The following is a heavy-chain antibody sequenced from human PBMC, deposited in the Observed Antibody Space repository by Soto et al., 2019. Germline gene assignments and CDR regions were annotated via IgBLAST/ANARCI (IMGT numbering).Heavy chain of an antibody. CDR1: GFTFSSYG. Sequence: PGGSLRLSCAASGFTFSSYGMHWVRQAPGKGLEWMAVISYDGSNKYYADSVKGRFTISRDNAKNSLYLQMNSLRAEDTALYYCAKIYGDYLSSRYFDLWGRGTLVTVSS. J-gene: IGHJ2*01. D-gene: IGHD4-17*01. CDR3: AKIYGDYLSSRYFDL. CDR2: ISYDGSNK. V-gene: IGHV3-30*18.